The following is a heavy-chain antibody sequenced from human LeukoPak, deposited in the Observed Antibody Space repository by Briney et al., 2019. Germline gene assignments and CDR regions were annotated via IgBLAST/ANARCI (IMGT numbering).Heavy chain of an antibody. CDR3: AKELRSHTGWPFDY. CDR1: GGSISSSSYY. D-gene: IGHD5-12*01. Sequence: PSETLSLTCTVSGGSISSSSYYWGWIRQPPGKGLEWIGSIYYSGSTYYNPSLKSRVTISVDTSKNQFSLKLSSVTAADTAVYYCAKELRSHTGWPFDYWGQGTLVTVSS. V-gene: IGHV4-39*02. CDR2: IYYSGST. J-gene: IGHJ4*02.